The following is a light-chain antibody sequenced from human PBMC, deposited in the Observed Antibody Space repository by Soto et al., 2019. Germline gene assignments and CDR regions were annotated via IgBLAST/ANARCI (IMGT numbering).Light chain of an antibody. J-gene: IGLJ2*01. Sequence: QSLLTQPASVSGSPGQSITISCTGTSSGIGAYNFVSWYQQHPGKAPKLMLYDVNIRPSGVSNRFSGSKSGNTASLTISGLQAEDEADYYCTSWTTSTTMIFGGGTKATVL. V-gene: IGLV2-14*03. CDR2: DVN. CDR3: TSWTTSTTMI. CDR1: SSGIGAYNF.